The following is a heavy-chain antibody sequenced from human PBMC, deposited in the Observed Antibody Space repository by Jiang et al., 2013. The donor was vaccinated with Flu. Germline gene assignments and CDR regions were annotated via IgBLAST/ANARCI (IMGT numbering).Heavy chain of an antibody. V-gene: IGHV1-69*06. CDR2: IIPIFSTT. D-gene: IGHD5-24*01. Sequence: VRQAPGQGLEWMGGIIPIFSTTNYAQKFQGRVTVTADKSTSTAYMELSSLRSEDTAIYYCATAGEMATITSGMDVWGQGTTVTVSS. CDR3: ATAGEMATITSGMDV. J-gene: IGHJ6*02.